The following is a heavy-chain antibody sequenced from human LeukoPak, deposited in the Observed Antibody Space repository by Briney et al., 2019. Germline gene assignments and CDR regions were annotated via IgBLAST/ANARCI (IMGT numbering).Heavy chain of an antibody. Sequence: PSDTLSLTCIISDDSISSSTYYWGWIRQPPGKGLEWIGIIYHSGSTNYSPSLKSRVTISVDTSKNQFSLKLSSVTAADTAVYYCARDPVRDGAARDYWGQGTLVTVSS. CDR1: DDSISSSTYY. V-gene: IGHV4-39*07. J-gene: IGHJ4*02. CDR2: IYHSGST. CDR3: ARDPVRDGAARDY. D-gene: IGHD6-6*01.